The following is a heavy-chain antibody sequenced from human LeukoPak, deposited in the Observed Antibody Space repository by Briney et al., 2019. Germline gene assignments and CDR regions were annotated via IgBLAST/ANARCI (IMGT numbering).Heavy chain of an antibody. CDR3: ATDMTTDAFDI. D-gene: IGHD1-1*01. J-gene: IGHJ3*02. CDR2: IYSGGST. CDR1: GFTVSSNY. V-gene: IGHV3-53*01. Sequence: RSLRLSCAASGFTVSSNYMSWVRQAPGKGLEWVSVIYSGGSTYYADSVKGRFTISRDNSKNTLYLQMNSLRAEDTAVYYCATDMTTDAFDIWGQGTMVTVSS.